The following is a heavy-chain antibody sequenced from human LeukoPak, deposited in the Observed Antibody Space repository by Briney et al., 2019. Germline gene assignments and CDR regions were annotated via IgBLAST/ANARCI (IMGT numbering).Heavy chain of an antibody. CDR2: IYHSGST. Sequence: MPSETLSLTCAVSGGSISSSNWWSWVRQPPGKGLEWIGEIYHSGSTNYNPSLKSRVTISVDKSKNQFSLKLSSVTAADTAVYYCARAGDFWSGYPSRNYMDVWGKGTTVTVSS. J-gene: IGHJ6*03. CDR3: ARAGDFWSGYPSRNYMDV. CDR1: GGSISSSNW. V-gene: IGHV4-4*02. D-gene: IGHD3-3*01.